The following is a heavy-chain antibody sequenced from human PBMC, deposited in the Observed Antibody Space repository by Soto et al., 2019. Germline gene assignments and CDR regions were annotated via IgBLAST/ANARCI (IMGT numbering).Heavy chain of an antibody. V-gene: IGHV6-1*01. CDR1: GDSVSSKSAA. J-gene: IGHJ4*02. CDR2: TYYSSRWYN. Sequence: SQTLSLTCVIAGDSVSSKSAAWNWIMQSPSRGLEWLGRTYYSSRWYNGYAVSVKSRITINPDTSKNQFSLQLNSVTPEDTAVYYCARTASVFDYWGQGTQVTVSS. CDR3: ARTASVFDY.